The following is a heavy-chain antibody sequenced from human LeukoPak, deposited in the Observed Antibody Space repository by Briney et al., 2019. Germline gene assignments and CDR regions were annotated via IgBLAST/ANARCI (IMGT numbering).Heavy chain of an antibody. CDR1: GYTFTRYY. D-gene: IGHD4-23*01. CDR2: INANSGGT. J-gene: IGHJ4*02. V-gene: IGHV1-2*02. CDR3: ARDGHGGNSFDF. Sequence: ASVKVSCKASGYTFTRYYMHWVRQAPGQGVEWMGWINANSGGTDYAQKFQDRVTMTRDTSISTAYMELSRLTSDDTAVYYCARDGHGGNSFDFWGQGTLVTVSS.